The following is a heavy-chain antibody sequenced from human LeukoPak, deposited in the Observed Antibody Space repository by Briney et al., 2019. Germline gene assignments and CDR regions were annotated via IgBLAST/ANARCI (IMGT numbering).Heavy chain of an antibody. D-gene: IGHD3-22*01. J-gene: IGHJ4*02. CDR1: GGSNSSYY. CDR2: TFYTGNT. CDR3: ARSRDSAGYYTVLFDY. Sequence: SETLSLTCTVSGGSNSSYYWSWIRQPPGRGLEWIGYTFYTGNTNYNPSLTSRLTISVDTSKNQFSLKLGSVTAADTAVYYCARSRDSAGYYTVLFDYWGQGSLVTVSS. V-gene: IGHV4-59*01.